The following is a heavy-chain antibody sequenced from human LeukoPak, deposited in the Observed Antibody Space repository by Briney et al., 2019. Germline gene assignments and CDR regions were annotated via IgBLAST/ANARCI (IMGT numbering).Heavy chain of an antibody. J-gene: IGHJ4*02. V-gene: IGHV3-30-3*01. Sequence: PGGSLRLSCAASGFTFSSYAMHWVRQAPGKGLEWVAVISYDGSNSYYADSVKGRFTISRDNSKNTLYLQMNSLRADDTAVYYCARGPLRRPIDYWGQGTLVTVSS. D-gene: IGHD4-17*01. CDR2: ISYDGSNS. CDR1: GFTFSSYA. CDR3: ARGPLRRPIDY.